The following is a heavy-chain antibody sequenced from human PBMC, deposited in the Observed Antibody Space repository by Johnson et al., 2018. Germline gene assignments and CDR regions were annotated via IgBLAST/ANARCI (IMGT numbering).Heavy chain of an antibody. Sequence: QVQLQESGAEVKKPGASVKVSCKVSGYTLTELSMHWVRQAPGKGLEWMGGFDPEDGETIYAQKFQGRVTMTEDTATATAYMGLSSLRSEDPAVYYCATFRGNYYYYVRDVWGQGTTVTVSS. D-gene: IGHD2/OR15-2a*01. CDR1: GYTLTELS. CDR3: ATFRGNYYYYVRDV. V-gene: IGHV1-24*01. CDR2: FDPEDGET. J-gene: IGHJ6*02.